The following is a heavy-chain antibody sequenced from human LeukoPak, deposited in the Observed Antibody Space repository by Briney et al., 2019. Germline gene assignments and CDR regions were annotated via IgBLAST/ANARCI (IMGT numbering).Heavy chain of an antibody. D-gene: IGHD3-9*01. CDR2: IRSKANSYAT. V-gene: IGHV3-73*01. CDR1: GFMFSGSA. J-gene: IGHJ4*02. CDR3: AKDLGYDILTGLDY. Sequence: GGSLRLSCAASGFMFSGSAMHWVRQASGKGLEWVGRIRSKANSYATAYAASVKGRFTISRDNSKNTLYLQMNSLRAEDTAVYYCAKDLGYDILTGLDYWGQGTLVTVSS.